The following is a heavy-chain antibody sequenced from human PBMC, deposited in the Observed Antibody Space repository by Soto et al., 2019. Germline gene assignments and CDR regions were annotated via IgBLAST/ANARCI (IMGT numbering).Heavy chain of an antibody. CDR3: AKDDSLGLQFDAFDI. Sequence: PGGSLRLSCAASGFTFSSYAMSWVRQAPGKGLEWVSAISGSGGSTYYADSVKGRFTISRDNSKNTLYLQMISLRADDMALYYFAKDDSLGLQFDAFDIWGQGTMVTVSS. D-gene: IGHD2-21*01. CDR1: GFTFSSYA. CDR2: ISGSGGST. V-gene: IGHV3-23*01. J-gene: IGHJ3*02.